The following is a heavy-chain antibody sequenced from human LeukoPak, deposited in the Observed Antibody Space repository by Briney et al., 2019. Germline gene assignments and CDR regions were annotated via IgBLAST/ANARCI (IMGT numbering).Heavy chain of an antibody. CDR3: ARTVYSSGCYIDY. V-gene: IGHV4-39*01. J-gene: IGHJ4*02. CDR2: IYYSGST. Sequence: PSETLPLTCTVSGGSISSSSYYWGWIRQPPGKGLEWIGSIYYSGSTYYNPSLKSRVTISVDTSKNQFSLKLSSVTAADTAVYYCARTVYSSGCYIDYWGQGTLVTVSS. D-gene: IGHD6-19*01. CDR1: GGSISSSSYY.